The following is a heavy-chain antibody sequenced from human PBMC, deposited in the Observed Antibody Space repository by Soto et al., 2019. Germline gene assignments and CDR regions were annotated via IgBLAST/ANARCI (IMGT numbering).Heavy chain of an antibody. CDR1: GFTFSSYA. CDR2: ISGSGDRT. J-gene: IGHJ6*02. Sequence: EVQLLESGGGLVQPGGSLRLSCAASGFTFSSYAMSWVRQAPGQGLEWVSAISGSGDRTYSTDSVKGRLTISRDNSKNTLYLQMNGLRVEDTAVYYCAKGVGEGWPYYYYGMDVWGQGTTVTISS. D-gene: IGHD6-19*01. CDR3: AKGVGEGWPYYYYGMDV. V-gene: IGHV3-23*01.